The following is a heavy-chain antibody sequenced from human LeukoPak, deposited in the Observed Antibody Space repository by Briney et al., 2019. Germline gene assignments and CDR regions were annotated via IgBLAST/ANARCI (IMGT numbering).Heavy chain of an antibody. CDR2: INPSGGST. Sequence: GASVKVSCKASGYTFTSYYMHWVRQAPGQGLEWMGIINPSGGSTSYAQKFQGRVTMTRDMSTSTVYMELSSLRSDDTAVYYCARDLTMVRGVLSYMDVWGKGTTVTVSS. V-gene: IGHV1-46*01. CDR1: GYTFTSYY. CDR3: ARDLTMVRGVLSYMDV. D-gene: IGHD3-10*01. J-gene: IGHJ6*03.